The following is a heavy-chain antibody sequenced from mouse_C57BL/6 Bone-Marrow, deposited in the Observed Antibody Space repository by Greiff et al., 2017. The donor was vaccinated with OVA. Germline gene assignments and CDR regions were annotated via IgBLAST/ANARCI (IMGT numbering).Heavy chain of an antibody. CDR1: GYSITSGYY. D-gene: IGHD2-10*01. CDR2: ISYDGSN. CDR3: ATYYGNSDWDFDV. J-gene: IGHJ1*03. V-gene: IGHV3-6*01. Sequence: EVKLVESGPGLVKPSQSLSLTCSVTGYSITSGYYWNWIRQFPGNKLEWMGYISYDGSNNYNPSLKNRISITRDTSKNQFFLKLNSVTTEDTATYYCATYYGNSDWDFDVWGTGTTVTVSS.